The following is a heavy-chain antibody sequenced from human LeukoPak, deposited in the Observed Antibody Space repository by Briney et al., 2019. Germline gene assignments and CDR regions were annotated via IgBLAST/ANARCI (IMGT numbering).Heavy chain of an antibody. CDR3: AREGQQWLTGGPDY. Sequence: SETLSLTCAVSGGSISSGGYSWSWIRQPPGKGLEWIGYIYHSGSTYYNPSLKSRVTISVDRSKNQFSLKLSSVTAADTAVYYCAREGQQWLTGGPDYWGQGTLVTVSS. CDR2: IYHSGST. D-gene: IGHD6-19*01. V-gene: IGHV4-30-2*01. J-gene: IGHJ4*02. CDR1: GGSISSGGYS.